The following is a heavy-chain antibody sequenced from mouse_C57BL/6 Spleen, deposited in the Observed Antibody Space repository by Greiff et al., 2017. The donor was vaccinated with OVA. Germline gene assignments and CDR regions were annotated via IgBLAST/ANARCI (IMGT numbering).Heavy chain of an antibody. CDR1: GYTFTDYY. Sequence: VQLQQSGPELVKPGASVKISCKASGYTFTDYYMNWVKQSHGKSLEWIGDINPNNGGTSYNQKFKGKATLTVDKSSSTAYMELRILTSEDSAFYYCARSLITTGVVDWYFDVWGTGTTVTVSS. CDR3: ARSLITTGVVDWYFDV. CDR2: INPNNGGT. D-gene: IGHD1-1*01. J-gene: IGHJ1*03. V-gene: IGHV1-26*01.